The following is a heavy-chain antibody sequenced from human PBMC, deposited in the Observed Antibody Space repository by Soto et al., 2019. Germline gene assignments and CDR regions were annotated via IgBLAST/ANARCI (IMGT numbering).Heavy chain of an antibody. CDR2: ISYDGSNK. CDR1: GFPFSSYG. CDR3: AGGQYYFDY. D-gene: IGHD2-15*01. J-gene: IGHJ4*02. V-gene: IGHV3-30*03. Sequence: QVQLVESGGGVVQPGRSLRLSCEASGFPFSSYGMHWVRQAPGKGLEWVAHISYDGSNKHYTDSVKGRFTISRDNSKNMLYLQMSSLRAEDTAVYYCAGGQYYFDYGGQGTRVSVSS.